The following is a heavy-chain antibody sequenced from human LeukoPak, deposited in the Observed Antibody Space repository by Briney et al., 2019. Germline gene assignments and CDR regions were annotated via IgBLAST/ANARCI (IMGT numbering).Heavy chain of an antibody. CDR2: IRSKAYGGTT. J-gene: IGHJ4*02. D-gene: IGHD6-19*01. CDR3: TRDLRWLAYDY. V-gene: IGHV3-49*04. Sequence: GRSLRLSCTASGFTFGDYAMSWVRQAPGKGLEGVGFIRSKAYGGTTEYAASVKGRFTISRDDSKSIAYLQMNSLKTEDTAVYYCTRDLRWLAYDYWGQGTLVTVSS. CDR1: GFTFGDYA.